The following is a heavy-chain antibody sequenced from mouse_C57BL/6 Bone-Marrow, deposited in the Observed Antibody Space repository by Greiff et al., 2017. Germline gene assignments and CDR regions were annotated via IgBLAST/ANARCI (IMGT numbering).Heavy chain of an antibody. CDR2: IDPENGDT. CDR3: TTTVVDRYYFDY. J-gene: IGHJ2*01. D-gene: IGHD1-1*01. Sequence: VQLQQSGAELVRPGASVKLSCTASGFNIKDDYMHWVKQRPEQGLEWIGWIDPENGDTEYASKFQGKATITAETSSNTAYLQLSSLTSEETAVYYCTTTVVDRYYFDYWGQGTTLTVSS. V-gene: IGHV14-4*01. CDR1: GFNIKDDY.